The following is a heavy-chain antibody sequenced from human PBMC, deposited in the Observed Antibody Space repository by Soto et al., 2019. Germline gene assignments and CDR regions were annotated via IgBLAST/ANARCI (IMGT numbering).Heavy chain of an antibody. V-gene: IGHV4-39*01. J-gene: IGHJ6*02. CDR3: AQLTVSLSGPYGIHV. D-gene: IGHD2-15*01. CDR2: MLYSGLT. Sequence: SETLSLTCSVSGYSVSSSDYYWAWIRQPPGKGLEWIGSMLYSGLTYYNPSLKSRVTLSVDTSKNQFSVRLNSVTAPDTAVYYCAQLTVSLSGPYGIHVWGQGTTVTVSS. CDR1: GYSVSSSDYY.